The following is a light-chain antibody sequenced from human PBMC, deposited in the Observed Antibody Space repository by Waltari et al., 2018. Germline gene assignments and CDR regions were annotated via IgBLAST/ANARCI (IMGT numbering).Light chain of an antibody. J-gene: IGKJ2*01. Sequence: IVMTQSPLSLPVTPGEPASISCRFSQSLLHSNGYTYLDWYLQKPGQSPQLLIHLVSTRASGVPDRFSGSGSGTDFTLKINRVEAEDVGVFYCMQALQTPYTFGQGTRLEIK. CDR1: QSLLHSNGYTY. V-gene: IGKV2-28*01. CDR2: LVS. CDR3: MQALQTPYT.